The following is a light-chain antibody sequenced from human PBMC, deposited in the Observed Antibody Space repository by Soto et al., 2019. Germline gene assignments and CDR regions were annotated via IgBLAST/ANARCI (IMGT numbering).Light chain of an antibody. J-gene: IGLJ1*01. V-gene: IGLV1-40*01. CDR1: SSNIGAGYD. CDR3: AAWDDSLNGPGV. Sequence: QSVLTQPPSVSGAPGQRVTISCTGSSSNIGAGYDVHWYQQLPGTAPKLLIYGNSNRPSGVPDRFSGSKSGTSASLAISGLQSEDEADYYCAAWDDSLNGPGVFVTGTKVTVL. CDR2: GNS.